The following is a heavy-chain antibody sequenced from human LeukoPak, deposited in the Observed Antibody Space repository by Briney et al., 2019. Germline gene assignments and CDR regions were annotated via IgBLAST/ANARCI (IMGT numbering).Heavy chain of an antibody. D-gene: IGHD3-10*01. CDR1: GFTVSSNY. CDR2: IYSGGST. CDR3: ARYYYGSGSFDY. Sequence: GGSLRLSCAASGFTVSSNYMSWVRQAPGKGLEWVSVIYSGGSTYYADSVQGRFTISRDNSKNTLYLQMNSLRAEDTAVYYCARYYYGSGSFDYWGQGTLVTVSS. V-gene: IGHV3-66*01. J-gene: IGHJ4*02.